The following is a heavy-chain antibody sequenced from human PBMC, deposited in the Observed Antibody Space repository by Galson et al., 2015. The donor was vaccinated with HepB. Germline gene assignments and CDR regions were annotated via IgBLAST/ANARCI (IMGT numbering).Heavy chain of an antibody. D-gene: IGHD6-19*01. CDR2: ISYDGSNK. Sequence: SLRLSCAASGFTFSSYGMHWVRQAPGKGLEWVAVISYDGSNKYYADSVKGRFTISRDNSKNTLYLQMNSLRAEDTAVYYCAKDYQYSSGWDTYFDYWGQGTLVTVSS. J-gene: IGHJ4*02. CDR3: AKDYQYSSGWDTYFDY. CDR1: GFTFSSYG. V-gene: IGHV3-30*18.